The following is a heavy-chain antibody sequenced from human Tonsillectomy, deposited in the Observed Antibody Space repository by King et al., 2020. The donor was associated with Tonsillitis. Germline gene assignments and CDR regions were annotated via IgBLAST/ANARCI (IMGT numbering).Heavy chain of an antibody. CDR1: GYSFNTNW. D-gene: IGHD2-2*02. Sequence: VQLVESGAEVKKPGESLKISCKGSGYSFNTNWIGWVRQMPGKGLEWMGIIYPGDSETRYSPSFEGQVTISADKSISTAYLQWSSLKASDTAMYYCARPRCDKGSTTCYTGWFDPWGQGTLVIVSS. J-gene: IGHJ5*02. CDR3: ARPRCDKGSTTCYTGWFDP. V-gene: IGHV5-51*01. CDR2: IYPGDSET.